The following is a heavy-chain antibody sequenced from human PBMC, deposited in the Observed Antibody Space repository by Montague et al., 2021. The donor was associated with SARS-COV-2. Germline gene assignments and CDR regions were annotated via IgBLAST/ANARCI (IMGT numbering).Heavy chain of an antibody. V-gene: IGHV2-70*01. D-gene: IGHD4-17*01. J-gene: IGHJ6*02. CDR2: IDWXDDK. CDR1: GFSLSTSGMC. CDR3: ARMLTTVTLFNGYYSGMDV. Sequence: PALVKTTQTLTLTCTFSGFSLSTSGMCVSWIRQPPGKALEWLALIDWXDDKYYSTSLKTRLTISKDTSKNQVVLTMTNMDPVDTATYYCARMLTTVTLFNGYYSGMDVWGQGTTVTVSS.